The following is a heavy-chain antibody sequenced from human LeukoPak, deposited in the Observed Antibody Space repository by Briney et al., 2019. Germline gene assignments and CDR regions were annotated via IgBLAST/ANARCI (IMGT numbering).Heavy chain of an antibody. Sequence: ASVKVSCKASGYTFTSCYMHWVRQAPGQGLEWMGIINPSGGSTSYAQKFQGRVTMTRDTSTSTVYMELSSLRSEDTAVYYCAIESEPRGDSNRYGMDVWGQGTTVTVSS. J-gene: IGHJ6*02. CDR2: INPSGGST. D-gene: IGHD2-21*02. V-gene: IGHV1-46*01. CDR3: AIESEPRGDSNRYGMDV. CDR1: GYTFTSCY.